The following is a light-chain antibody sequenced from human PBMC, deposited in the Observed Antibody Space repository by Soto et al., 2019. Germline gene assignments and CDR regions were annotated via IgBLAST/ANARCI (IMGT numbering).Light chain of an antibody. Sequence: EIVLTQSPGTLSLSPGERATLSCRASQSVSNNYLAWYQQKPGQAPSLLIFGASNRAPDIPDRFSGSGSGTDVTLTISRLEPEDFAVYFCQQYGSSVKTFGQGTKVDIK. V-gene: IGKV3-20*01. J-gene: IGKJ1*01. CDR3: QQYGSSVKT. CDR2: GAS. CDR1: QSVSNNY.